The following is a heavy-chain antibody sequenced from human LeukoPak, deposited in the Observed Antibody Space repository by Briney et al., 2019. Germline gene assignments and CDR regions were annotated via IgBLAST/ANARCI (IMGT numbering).Heavy chain of an antibody. CDR2: ISHSGST. CDR1: GGSFSGYY. D-gene: IGHD3-22*01. Sequence: SETLSLTCAVYGGSFSGYYWSWIRQPPGKGLEWIGEISHSGSTNYNPSLKSRVTISVDTSKNQFSLKLSSVTAADTAVYYCARESVYYDSSGYVLEQFDYWGQGTLVTVSS. J-gene: IGHJ4*02. CDR3: ARESVYYDSSGYVLEQFDY. V-gene: IGHV4-34*01.